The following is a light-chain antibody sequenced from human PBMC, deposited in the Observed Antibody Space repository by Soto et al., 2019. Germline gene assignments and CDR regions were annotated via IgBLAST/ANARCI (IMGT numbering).Light chain of an antibody. J-gene: IGKJ4*01. Sequence: DIQMTQSPSSLSASVGDRVTITCRASQRISSYLNWYQQKPGKAPKLLIYAASNLQSGVPSRFSGSGSGTDFTLTISSLQAEDFATYSCQQSYSTPQSFGGGTKVEIK. CDR2: AAS. CDR1: QRISSY. CDR3: QQSYSTPQS. V-gene: IGKV1-39*01.